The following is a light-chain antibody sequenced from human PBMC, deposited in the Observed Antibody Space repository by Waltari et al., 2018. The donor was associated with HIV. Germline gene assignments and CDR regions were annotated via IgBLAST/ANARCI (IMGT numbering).Light chain of an antibody. Sequence: EMVMPHSPATLAVSPGGSATLSCRASQRVRSNLAWYQQKTGEAPRILIIGASIRGTATLARCSGSGSATEFTPTISSLESEDVAVDYCQQYGNWLPVTFGGGTKVEIK. CDR2: GAS. J-gene: IGKJ4*01. V-gene: IGKV3-15*01. CDR1: QRVRSN. CDR3: QQYGNWLPVT.